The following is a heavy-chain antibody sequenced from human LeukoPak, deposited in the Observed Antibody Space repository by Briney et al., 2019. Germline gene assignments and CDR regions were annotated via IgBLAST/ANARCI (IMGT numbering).Heavy chain of an antibody. CDR1: GLTFSRYS. J-gene: IGHJ6*03. D-gene: IGHD3-22*01. Sequence: GGSLRPSCAASGLTFSRYSMNWVRQAPGKGLEWVASISSTSTFIYSADSVKGRFTISRDTAKNSLFLQMNSLRAEDTAIYYCARDYFDSSDYPQTYYYYYMDVWGKGTTVTVSS. CDR3: ARDYFDSSDYPQTYYYYYMDV. CDR2: ISSTSTFI. V-gene: IGHV3-21*01.